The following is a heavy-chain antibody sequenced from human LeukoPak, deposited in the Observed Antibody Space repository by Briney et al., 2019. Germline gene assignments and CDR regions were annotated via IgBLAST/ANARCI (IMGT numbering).Heavy chain of an antibody. J-gene: IGHJ4*02. CDR3: AKLRSGGAAAGNY. D-gene: IGHD6-13*01. CDR2: ISDDGINK. V-gene: IGHV3-30*14. CDR1: GFTFSSYV. Sequence: GRSLRLSCVASGFTFSSYVMHWVRQAPGKGLEWVAVISDDGINKYYADSVKGRSTISRDNSKNTLYLHMNSLRAEDTALYYCAKLRSGGAAAGNYWGQGTLVTVSS.